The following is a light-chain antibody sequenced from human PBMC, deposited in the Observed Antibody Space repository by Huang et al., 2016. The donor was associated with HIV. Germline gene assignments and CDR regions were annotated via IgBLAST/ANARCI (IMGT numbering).Light chain of an antibody. CDR1: QIISRD. J-gene: IGKJ1*01. Sequence: DIQMTQSPYSLSASVGDRVTITCRASQIISRDLNWYQHKPGKAPELLSYASSSLQSGGPSRFSGSGSGTDFSLTISGLQPEDYATYYCQQGYSTPTFGQGTKVEMK. CDR2: ASS. CDR3: QQGYSTPT. V-gene: IGKV1-39*01.